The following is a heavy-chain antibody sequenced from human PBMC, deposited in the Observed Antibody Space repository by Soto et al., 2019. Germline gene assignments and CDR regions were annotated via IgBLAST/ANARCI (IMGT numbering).Heavy chain of an antibody. V-gene: IGHV3-48*02. CDR3: ARLPKGSLVTA. D-gene: IGHD2-21*02. CDR2: ISSSSDNT. J-gene: IGHJ4*02. Sequence: LVESGGGLVYPGGSLRLSCVASGFSFSDYSMNWVRQAPGKGLQWVSYISSSSDNTYYADSVKGRFTVSRDNAKNAFFLQMTSLRDDDTATYYCARLPKGSLVTAWGQGTRVTVSS. CDR1: GFSFSDYS.